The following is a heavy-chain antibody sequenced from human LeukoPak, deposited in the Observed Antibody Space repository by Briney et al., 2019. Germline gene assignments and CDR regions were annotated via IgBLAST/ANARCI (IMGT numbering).Heavy chain of an antibody. V-gene: IGHV3-30*02. CDR3: AKKWIGDGYSHFDY. J-gene: IGHJ4*02. CDR2: IRYDGSNK. D-gene: IGHD5-24*01. CDR1: GFTFSNYA. Sequence: GSLRLSCAASGFTFSNYAMHWVRQAPGKGLEWVAFIRYDGSNKYYTDSVKGRFTISRDNSKNTLYLQMNSLRSEDTAVYYCAKKWIGDGYSHFDYWGQGTLVTVSS.